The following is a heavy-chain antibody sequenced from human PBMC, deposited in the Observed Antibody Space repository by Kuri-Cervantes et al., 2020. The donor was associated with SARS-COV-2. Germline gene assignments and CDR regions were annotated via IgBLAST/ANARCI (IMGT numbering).Heavy chain of an antibody. Sequence: SQTLSLTCAVYGGSFRGYYWSWIRQPPGKGLEWIGEINHSGSTNYNPSLKSRVTISVDTSKNQFSLKLSSVTAADTAVYYCARSRGYCSSTSCFYYYGMDVWGQGTTVTVSS. CDR1: GGSFRGYY. D-gene: IGHD2-2*01. CDR3: ARSRGYCSSTSCFYYYGMDV. J-gene: IGHJ6*02. CDR2: INHSGST. V-gene: IGHV4-34*01.